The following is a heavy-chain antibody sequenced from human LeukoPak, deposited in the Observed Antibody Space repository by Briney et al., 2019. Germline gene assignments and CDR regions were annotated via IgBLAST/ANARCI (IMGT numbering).Heavy chain of an antibody. D-gene: IGHD3-22*01. CDR3: APSPRIRPDYDNSGYYYGDY. V-gene: IGHV1-24*01. CDR1: GYTLSELS. J-gene: IGHJ4*02. CDR2: VDPEDEET. Sequence: ASVKVSCKASGYTLSELSMHWVRQAPGKGLEWMGGVDPEDEETIYAQKFQGRVTMTEDTSTDTDYMDLSSLTSEDTAVYYCAPSPRIRPDYDNSGYYYGDYWGQGTLVTVSS.